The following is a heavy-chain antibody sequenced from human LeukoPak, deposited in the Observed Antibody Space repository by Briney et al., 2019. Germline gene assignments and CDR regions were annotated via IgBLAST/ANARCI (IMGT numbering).Heavy chain of an antibody. V-gene: IGHV4-4*07. CDR1: GGSISPYY. CDR3: ARAERQFYYDSSGSSYYYYMDV. Sequence: PSETLSLTCTVSGGSISPYYWNWIRQSAGKGLEWIGRIQSSGSTNYNPSLRGRLTISVDKSQNPFSLKLTSVTAADTAVYYCARAERQFYYDSSGSSYYYYMDVWGKGTTVAVSS. CDR2: IQSSGST. D-gene: IGHD3-22*01. J-gene: IGHJ6*03.